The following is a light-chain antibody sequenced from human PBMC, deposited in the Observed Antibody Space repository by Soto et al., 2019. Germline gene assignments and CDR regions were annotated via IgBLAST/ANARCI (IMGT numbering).Light chain of an antibody. J-gene: IGKJ2*01. CDR2: TAS. CDR1: QSIRNF. CDR3: QQSFSTPYT. V-gene: IGKV1-39*01. Sequence: DIQMTQSPSSLSASVGDRVTIPCRASQSIRNFLNWYQYKPGQAPRLLIYTASALQGGVPARFSGSGSGTDFTLTISSLQPEDFATYYCQQSFSTPYTFGQGTRWIS.